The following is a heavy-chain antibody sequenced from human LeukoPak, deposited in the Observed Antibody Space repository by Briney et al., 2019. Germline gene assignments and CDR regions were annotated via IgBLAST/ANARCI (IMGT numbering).Heavy chain of an antibody. CDR2: IRSKAYRVTT. CDR3: ARGPIQLWIHNAMDV. Sequence: HPGRSLRLSCTGSGFTFGDHAMSWVRQAPGKGLEWVGFIRSKAYRVTTEYAASVKGRFTISRDDSASIAYLQMNSLRTEDTAVYYCARGPIQLWIHNAMDVWGQGTTVTVSS. D-gene: IGHD5-18*01. J-gene: IGHJ6*02. CDR1: GFTFGDHA. V-gene: IGHV3-49*04.